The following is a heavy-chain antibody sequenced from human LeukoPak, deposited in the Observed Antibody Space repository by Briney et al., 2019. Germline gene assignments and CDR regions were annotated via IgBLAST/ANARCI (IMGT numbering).Heavy chain of an antibody. Sequence: ASVKDSCKASGYTFTSYGISWVRQAPGQGLEWVGWISAYNGNTNYAQKLQDRVTMTTDTSTSTAYMELRSLRSDDTAVYYCARDSGTRVGPTLWTFDYWGQGTLVTVSS. J-gene: IGHJ4*02. CDR3: ARDSGTRVGPTLWTFDY. V-gene: IGHV1-18*01. CDR1: GYTFTSYG. D-gene: IGHD3/OR15-3a*01. CDR2: ISAYNGNT.